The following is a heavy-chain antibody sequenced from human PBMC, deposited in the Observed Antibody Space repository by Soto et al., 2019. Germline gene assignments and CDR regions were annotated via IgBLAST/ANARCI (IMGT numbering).Heavy chain of an antibody. Sequence: GESLKISCAASGFTVSSNYMSWVRQAPGKGLEWVSVIYSGGSTYYADSVKGRFTISRDNSKNTLYLQMGSLRAEDTAVYYCARGGSTSPLDVWGQGTPVTVSS. CDR3: ARGGSTSPLDV. CDR1: GFTVSSNY. J-gene: IGHJ6*02. D-gene: IGHD2-2*01. CDR2: IYSGGST. V-gene: IGHV3-66*01.